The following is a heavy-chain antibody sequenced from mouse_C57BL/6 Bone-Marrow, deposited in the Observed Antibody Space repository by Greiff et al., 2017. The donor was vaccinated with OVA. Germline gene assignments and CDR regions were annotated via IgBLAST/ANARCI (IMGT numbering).Heavy chain of an antibody. V-gene: IGHV1-26*01. CDR1: GYTFTDYY. Sequence: EVQLQQSGPELVKPGASVKISCKASGYTFTDYYMNWVKQSHGKSLEWIGDINPNNGGTSYNQKFKGKATLTVDKSSSTAYMELRSLTSEDSAVYYCARAPDYGWYFDVWGTGTTVTVSS. D-gene: IGHD1-1*02. J-gene: IGHJ1*03. CDR3: ARAPDYGWYFDV. CDR2: INPNNGGT.